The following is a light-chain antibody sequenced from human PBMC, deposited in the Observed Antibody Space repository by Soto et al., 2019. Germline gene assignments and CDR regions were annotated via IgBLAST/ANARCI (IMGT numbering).Light chain of an antibody. CDR1: ESVGRH. V-gene: IGKV3-15*01. J-gene: IGKJ5*01. CDR3: QQYNNWPPN. Sequence: EVVVTQSPATLSVSLGERATLSCRASESVGRHLAWYHQKPGKAPTLLIFAASTLPSGVPARFSGTRSGTEFTLTVSSLQSEDIAIYFCQQYNNWPPNFGQGTRLEI. CDR2: AAS.